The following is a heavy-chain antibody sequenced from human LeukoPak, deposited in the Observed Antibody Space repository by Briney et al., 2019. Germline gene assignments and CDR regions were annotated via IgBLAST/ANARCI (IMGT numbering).Heavy chain of an antibody. CDR2: INHSGGT. CDR1: GGSFSGYY. CDR3: ARGSYDYVWGSYRTYYFDY. V-gene: IGHV4-34*01. Sequence: SETLSLTCAVYGGSFSGYYWSWIRQPPGKGLEWIGEINHSGGTKYNPSLKSRVTISVDTSKNQFSLKLSSVTAADTAVYYCARGSYDYVWGSYRTYYFDYWGQGTLVTVSS. J-gene: IGHJ4*02. D-gene: IGHD3-16*02.